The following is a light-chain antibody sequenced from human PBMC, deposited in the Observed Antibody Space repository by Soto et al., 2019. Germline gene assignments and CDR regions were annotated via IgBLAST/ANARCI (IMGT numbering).Light chain of an antibody. CDR1: QGVSRK. V-gene: IGKV3-15*01. CDR2: GAS. Sequence: DIVMTQSPATLSVAPGERVTFSCRASQGVSRKLAWYQHKPGQAPRLLISGASTGATGIPARFSGSGSGTEFTLTISSLQSEDCEIYYCQQYHTWPITFGGATKVDIK. CDR3: QQYHTWPIT. J-gene: IGKJ4*01.